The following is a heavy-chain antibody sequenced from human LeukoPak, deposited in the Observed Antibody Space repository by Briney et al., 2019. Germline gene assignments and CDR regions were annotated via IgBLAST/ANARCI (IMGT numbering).Heavy chain of an antibody. CDR1: GYTFTGYY. J-gene: IGHJ5*02. Sequence: ASVKVSCKASGYTFTGYYMHWVRQAPGQGLEWMGWINPNSGGTNYAQKFQGRVTMTRDTSISTAYMELSRLRSDDTAVYYCARADILTGYNIWFDPWGQGTLVTVSS. D-gene: IGHD3-9*01. CDR3: ARADILTGYNIWFDP. V-gene: IGHV1-2*02. CDR2: INPNSGGT.